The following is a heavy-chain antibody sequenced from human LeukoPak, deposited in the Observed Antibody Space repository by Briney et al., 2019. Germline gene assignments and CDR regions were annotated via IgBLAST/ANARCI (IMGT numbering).Heavy chain of an antibody. V-gene: IGHV4-59*01. D-gene: IGHD1-26*01. CDR1: GGSLSSYY. Sequence: SETLSLTCTVSGGSLSSYYWSWIRQPPGKGLEWIGYIYSRGLTRGSTNYNPSLKSRVTISVDTSKNQFSLKLSSVTAADTAVYYCARDQEYSGSYYRYFDFWGQGALVTVSS. CDR2: IYSRGLTRGST. J-gene: IGHJ4*02. CDR3: ARDQEYSGSYYRYFDF.